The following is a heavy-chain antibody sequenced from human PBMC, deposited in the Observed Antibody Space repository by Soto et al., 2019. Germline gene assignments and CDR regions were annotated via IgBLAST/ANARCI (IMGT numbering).Heavy chain of an antibody. CDR3: PGEVASGY. CDR2: ISRDGGTK. Sequence: QVQLVESGGGVVQPGRSLRLSCAVSGFTVSTYGMHWVRQAPGKGLEWVAVISRDGGTKYYADSVKGRFTISRDNSRNPLVVEMNSLRSDDMAVYYCPGEVASGYWGQGTLVTVSS. V-gene: IGHV3-30*03. D-gene: IGHD2-21*01. CDR1: GFTVSTYG. J-gene: IGHJ4*02.